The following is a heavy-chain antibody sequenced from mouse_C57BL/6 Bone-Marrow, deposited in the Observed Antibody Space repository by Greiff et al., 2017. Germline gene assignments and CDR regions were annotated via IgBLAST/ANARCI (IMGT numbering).Heavy chain of an antibody. CDR3: ARYYDGSSDLYWYFDV. J-gene: IGHJ1*03. D-gene: IGHD1-1*01. V-gene: IGHV1-9*01. CDR2: ILPGSGST. CDR1: GYPFTGYW. Sequence: QVQLQQSGAELMKPGASVKLSCKATGYPFTGYWIEWVKQSPGHGLEWIGEILPGSGSTNYNEKFKGKATFTAATSSNTAYRQLSSLTTEDSSIYYCARYYDGSSDLYWYFDVWGTGTTVTVSS.